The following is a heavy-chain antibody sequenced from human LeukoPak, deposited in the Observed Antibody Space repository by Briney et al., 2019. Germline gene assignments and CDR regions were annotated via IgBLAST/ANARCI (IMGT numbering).Heavy chain of an antibody. V-gene: IGHV1-2*02. CDR1: GYTFTDYY. J-gene: IGHJ3*02. CDR3: ARGPTLGLDI. CDR2: INPNNGYT. Sequence: GASVRVSCXASGYTFTDYYIHWVRQALGQGLEWMGWINPNNGYTSLPQRFQGRVTMTRDTSIITAYMELSSLTSDDTGMYYCARGPTLGLDIWGQGTMVTVSS.